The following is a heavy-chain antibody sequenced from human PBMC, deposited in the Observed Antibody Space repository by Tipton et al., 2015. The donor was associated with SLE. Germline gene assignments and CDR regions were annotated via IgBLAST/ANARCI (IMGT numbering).Heavy chain of an antibody. CDR1: GGSFSGYY. CDR3: ARDGKAAAGSYYYYYGMDV. CDR2: INHSGST. D-gene: IGHD6-13*01. V-gene: IGHV4-34*01. Sequence: TLSLTCAVYGGSFSGYYWSWIRQPPGKGLEWIGEINHSGSTNYNPSLKSRVTISVDTSKNQFSLKLSSVTAADTAVYYCARDGKAAAGSYYYYYGMDVWGPGTTVTVSS. J-gene: IGHJ6*02.